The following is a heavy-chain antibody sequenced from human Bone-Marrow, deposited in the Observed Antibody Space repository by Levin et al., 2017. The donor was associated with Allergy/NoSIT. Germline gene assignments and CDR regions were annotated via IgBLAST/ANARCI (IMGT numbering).Heavy chain of an antibody. CDR1: GASINTGSYF. V-gene: IGHV4-61*02. J-gene: IGHJ6*03. Sequence: LRLSCTVSGASINTGSYFWGWVRQPAGRGLEWIGRIYGSGSTNYNPSLKTGVSISVDTSKNQFSLTLTSVTAADTAIYYCTKLAGSAYGSYYYYYMDVWGKGTTVTVSS. CDR2: IYGSGST. CDR3: TKLAGSAYGSYYYYYMDV. D-gene: IGHD6-13*01.